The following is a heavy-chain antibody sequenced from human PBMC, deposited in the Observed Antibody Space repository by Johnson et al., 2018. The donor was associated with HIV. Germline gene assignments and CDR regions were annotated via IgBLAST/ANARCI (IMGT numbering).Heavy chain of an antibody. V-gene: IGHV3-30*02. CDR1: GFTFRSYG. CDR2: IRYDGSNK. CDR3: AKGDTVVGAKYAFEF. D-gene: IGHD1-26*01. Sequence: QVQLVESGGGVVQPGGSLRLSCAASGFTFRSYGMHWVRQAPGKGLEWVAFIRYDGSNKYYADSVKGRFTISRDNSKNTLYLQMNSLRAEDTAVYYCAKGDTVVGAKYAFEFWGQGTMVTVSS. J-gene: IGHJ3*01.